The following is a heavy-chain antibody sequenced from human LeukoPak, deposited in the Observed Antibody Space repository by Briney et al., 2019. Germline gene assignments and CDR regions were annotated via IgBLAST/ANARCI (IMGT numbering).Heavy chain of an antibody. CDR1: GFTFSSYA. J-gene: IGHJ6*03. D-gene: IGHD2-8*01. V-gene: IGHV3-23*01. Sequence: GGSLRLSCAASGFTFSSYAMSWVRQAPGKGLEWVSAISGSGGSTYYADSVKGRFTISRDNAKNTLYLQMNSLRAEDTAVYYCARDAREGVLMVYATVYYYYMDVWGKGTTVTVSS. CDR3: ARDAREGVLMVYATVYYYYMDV. CDR2: ISGSGGST.